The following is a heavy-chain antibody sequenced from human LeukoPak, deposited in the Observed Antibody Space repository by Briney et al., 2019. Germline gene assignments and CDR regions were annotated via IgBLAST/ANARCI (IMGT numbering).Heavy chain of an antibody. D-gene: IGHD3-3*01. V-gene: IGHV4-59*12. CDR3: ARVFPSDYDFWSGYYIGGMDV. J-gene: IGHJ6*02. Sequence: PSETLSLTCTVSGGSISNYYWSWIRQPPGKGLEWIGYIYHSGSTYYNPSLKSRVTISVDRSKNQFSLKLSSVTAADTAVYYCARVFPSDYDFWSGYYIGGMDVWGQGTTVTVSS. CDR1: GGSISNYY. CDR2: IYHSGST.